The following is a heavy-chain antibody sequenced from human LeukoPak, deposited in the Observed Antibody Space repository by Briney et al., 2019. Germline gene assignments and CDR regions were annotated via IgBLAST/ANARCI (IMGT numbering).Heavy chain of an antibody. CDR2: IWSTSRDK. V-gene: IGHV3-21*01. Sequence: PGGSLRLSCAASGFTFITRTMNWVHQAPGKGREWLSSIWSTSRDKYYADSVKGRFTISRDNADYSLYLQMNSLRAEDTAVYYCVGGDRREDWGHGTLVTVSS. CDR3: VGGDRRED. J-gene: IGHJ4*01. CDR1: GFTFITRT.